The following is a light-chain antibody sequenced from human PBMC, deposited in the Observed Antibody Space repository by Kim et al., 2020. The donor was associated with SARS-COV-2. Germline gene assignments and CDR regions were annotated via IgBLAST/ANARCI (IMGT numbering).Light chain of an antibody. V-gene: IGKV3-15*01. J-gene: IGKJ4*01. CDR3: LRYIIWPPVC. CDR1: QSVSSN. Sequence: EVVLTQSPVTLSVSPGERVTLSCTASQSVSSNLAWYQQKRGQTPRLLIYGASTRATGIPARFSGSGSRTEFTLTISTLQSEDFAVYYCLRYIIWPPVCFCGRTKV. CDR2: GAS.